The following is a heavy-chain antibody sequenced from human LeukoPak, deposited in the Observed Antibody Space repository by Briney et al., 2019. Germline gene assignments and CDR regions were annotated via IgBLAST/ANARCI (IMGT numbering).Heavy chain of an antibody. CDR3: ARGFDSSWYTYSYYYGMDV. Sequence: GGSLRLSCAASGFTFSDYYMSWIRQAPGKGLEWVSYISSSGSTIYYADSVKGRFTISRDNAKNSLYLQMNSPRAEDTAVYYCARGFDSSWYTYSYYYGMDVWGQGTTVTVSS. CDR1: GFTFSDYY. CDR2: ISSSGSTI. J-gene: IGHJ6*02. V-gene: IGHV3-11*01. D-gene: IGHD6-13*01.